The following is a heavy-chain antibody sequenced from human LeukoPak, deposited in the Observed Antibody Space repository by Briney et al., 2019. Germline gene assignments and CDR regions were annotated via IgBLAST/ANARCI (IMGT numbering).Heavy chain of an antibody. D-gene: IGHD3-10*01. CDR3: ARSLLLWFGEGVAFDI. Sequence: GESLKISCKGSGYSFTSYWIGWVRQMPGKGLEWMGIIYPGDSDTRYSPSFQGQVTISADKSISTAYLQWSSLKASDTAMYYCARSLLLWFGEGVAFDIWGQGTMVTVSS. J-gene: IGHJ3*02. V-gene: IGHV5-51*01. CDR2: IYPGDSDT. CDR1: GYSFTSYW.